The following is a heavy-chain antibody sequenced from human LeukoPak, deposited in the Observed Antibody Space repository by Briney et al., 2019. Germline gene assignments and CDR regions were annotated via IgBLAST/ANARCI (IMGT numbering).Heavy chain of an antibody. CDR1: GITLSNYG. CDR3: AKRGVVIRVILVGFHKEAYYFES. D-gene: IGHD3/OR15-3a*01. Sequence: GGSLTLSCAVSGITLSNYGMSWLRQAPGKGLEWVAGISDSGGSTKYADSVKGRFTISRDNPKNTLFLQMNSLRAEDTAVYFCAKRGVVIRVILVGFHKEAYYFESWGQGALVTVSS. V-gene: IGHV3-23*01. J-gene: IGHJ4*02. CDR2: ISDSGGST.